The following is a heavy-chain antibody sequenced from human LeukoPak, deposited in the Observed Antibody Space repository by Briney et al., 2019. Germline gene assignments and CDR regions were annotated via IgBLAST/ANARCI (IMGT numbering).Heavy chain of an antibody. Sequence: GGSLRLSCAASGFTFSSYAMSWVRQAPGKGLEWVSSISSSSSYIYYADSVKVRFTISRDNAKNSLYLQMNSLRAEDTAVYYCNSGGGYHSFDYWGQGTLVTVSS. J-gene: IGHJ4*02. D-gene: IGHD3-16*01. CDR3: NSGGGYHSFDY. CDR2: ISSSSSYI. CDR1: GFTFSSYA. V-gene: IGHV3-21*01.